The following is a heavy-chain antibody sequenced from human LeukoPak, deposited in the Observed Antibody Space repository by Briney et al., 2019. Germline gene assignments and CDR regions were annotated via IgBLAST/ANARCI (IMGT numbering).Heavy chain of an antibody. D-gene: IGHD1-14*01. Sequence: TPGGSLRLSCAASGFTFSDACMSWVRQAPGKGLEWIGRIKRKSDGETTDYAAPVKGRFTISRDDSKNTLYLQMNSLKIEDTAVYHCTDPTRKGPHYWGQGTLVTVSS. CDR2: IKRKSDGETT. V-gene: IGHV3-15*01. CDR1: GFTFSDAC. J-gene: IGHJ4*02. CDR3: TDPTRKGPHY.